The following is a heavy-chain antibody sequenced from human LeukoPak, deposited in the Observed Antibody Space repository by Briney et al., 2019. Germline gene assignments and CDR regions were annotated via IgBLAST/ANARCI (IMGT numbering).Heavy chain of an antibody. V-gene: IGHV3-21*01. Sequence: GGSLRLSCAASGLTFSSYSMNWVRQAPGKGLEWVSSISSSSSYIYYADSVKGRFTISRDNAKNSLYLQMNSLRAEDTAVYYCATVIAAAGTQGFDYWGQGTLVTVSS. CDR3: ATVIAAAGTQGFDY. CDR2: ISSSSSYI. CDR1: GLTFSSYS. J-gene: IGHJ4*02. D-gene: IGHD6-13*01.